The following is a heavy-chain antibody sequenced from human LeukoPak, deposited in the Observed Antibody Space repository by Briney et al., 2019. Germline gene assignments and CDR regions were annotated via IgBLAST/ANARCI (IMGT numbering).Heavy chain of an antibody. CDR3: AKDHEVLGRWLQFSSFDY. CDR2: ISYDANIGSNK. D-gene: IGHD5-24*01. V-gene: IGHV3-30-3*01. J-gene: IGHJ4*02. CDR1: GFTYSRYA. Sequence: GGSLRLSCATSGFTYSRYAMHWVRQAPGKGLEWVALISYDANIGSNKYYADSVKGRFTISRDNSKNTLYLQMNSLRAEDTALYYCAKDHEVLGRWLQFSSFDYWGQGTLVTVSS.